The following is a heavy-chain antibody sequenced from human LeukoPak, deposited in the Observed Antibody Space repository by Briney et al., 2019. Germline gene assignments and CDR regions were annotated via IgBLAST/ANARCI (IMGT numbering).Heavy chain of an antibody. D-gene: IGHD3-16*02. Sequence: ASVKVSCKASGYTFTSYYMHWVRQAPGQGLEWMGIINPSGGSTSYAQKFQGRVTMTRDTSTSTVYMELSSLRSEDTAVYYCARDEGRSGVYDYVWGSYRPQYYFDYWAREPWSPSPQ. CDR2: INPSGGST. CDR3: ARDEGRSGVYDYVWGSYRPQYYFDY. V-gene: IGHV1-46*01. J-gene: IGHJ4*02. CDR1: GYTFTSYY.